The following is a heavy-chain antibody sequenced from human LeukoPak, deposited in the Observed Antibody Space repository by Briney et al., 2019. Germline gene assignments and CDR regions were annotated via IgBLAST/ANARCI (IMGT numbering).Heavy chain of an antibody. CDR1: GFTFSSYA. V-gene: IGHV3-21*01. J-gene: IGHJ4*02. CDR3: ARARSSGWYRDY. CDR2: ISSSSYI. Sequence: PGGSLRLSCAVSGFTFSSYAMTWVRQAPGKGLEWVSSISSSSYIYYADSVKGRFTISRDNAENSLYLQMNSLRAEDTAVYYCARARSSGWYRDYWGQGTLVTVYS. D-gene: IGHD6-19*01.